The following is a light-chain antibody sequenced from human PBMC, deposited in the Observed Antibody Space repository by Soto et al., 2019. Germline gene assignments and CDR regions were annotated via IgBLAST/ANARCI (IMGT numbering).Light chain of an antibody. CDR3: QQLSTYPLT. CDR2: AAS. J-gene: IGKJ4*01. Sequence: IQLPQSTSSLSTAVGDRVTIPCWASQGISSYLAWYQQKPGTAPKLLIYAASTLQSGVPSRFSGSGSGTDFTLTISSLQQEDFATYYGQQLSTYPLTFGGGTNVE. CDR1: QGISSY. V-gene: IGKV1-9*01.